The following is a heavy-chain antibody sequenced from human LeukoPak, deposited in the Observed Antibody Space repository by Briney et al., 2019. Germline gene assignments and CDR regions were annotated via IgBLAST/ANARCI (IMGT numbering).Heavy chain of an antibody. CDR3: ARVSHYYDSSGYYYVRAFDI. D-gene: IGHD3-22*01. Sequence: SETLSLTCTVSGGSISSYYWGWIRQPAGKGLEWIGRISTSGSTNYNPSLKSRVTMSVDTSNNQFSLKLSSVTAADTAVYYCARVSHYYDSSGYYYVRAFDIWGQGTMVTVSS. V-gene: IGHV4-4*07. CDR2: ISTSGST. CDR1: GGSISSYY. J-gene: IGHJ3*02.